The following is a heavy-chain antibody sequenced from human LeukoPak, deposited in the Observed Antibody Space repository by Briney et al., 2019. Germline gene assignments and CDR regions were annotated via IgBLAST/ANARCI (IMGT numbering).Heavy chain of an antibody. J-gene: IGHJ4*02. D-gene: IGHD3-10*01. V-gene: IGHV4-34*01. CDR3: ARDQYYYGSRGFDY. CDR1: GGSFSGDY. Sequence: KTSETLSLTCAVYGGSFSGDYWSWIRQPPGKGLEWVGEINHSGSTNYNPSLKSRVTISVDTSKNQFSLKLSSVTAADTAVYYCARDQYYYGSRGFDYWGQGTLVTVSS. CDR2: INHSGST.